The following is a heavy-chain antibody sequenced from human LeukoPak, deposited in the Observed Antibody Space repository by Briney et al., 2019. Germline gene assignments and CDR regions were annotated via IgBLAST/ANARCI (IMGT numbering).Heavy chain of an antibody. Sequence: GGSLRLSCAASGFTFSNYGMHWVRQAPGKGLEWVAVIWYDGSNKYYADSVKGRFTISRDNAKSSLWLQMNSLRAEDTAVYYCARATNGRFDIWGQGTMVTVSS. D-gene: IGHD2-8*01. J-gene: IGHJ3*02. CDR2: IWYDGSNK. CDR1: GFTFSNYG. CDR3: ARATNGRFDI. V-gene: IGHV3-33*01.